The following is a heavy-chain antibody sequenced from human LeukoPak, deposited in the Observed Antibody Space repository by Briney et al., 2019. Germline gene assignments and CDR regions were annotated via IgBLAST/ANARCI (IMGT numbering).Heavy chain of an antibody. J-gene: IGHJ4*02. Sequence: GGSLRLSCAVSGFTFSGFWMSWSRQAPGKGLEWVASINSDGSEGYYADVVKGRFTISRDNAKNSLYLQINSLRAEDTAVYYCAKEDSLADFWSGYCDYWGQGTLVTVSS. CDR3: AKEDSLADFWSGYCDY. D-gene: IGHD3-3*01. V-gene: IGHV3-7*03. CDR2: INSDGSEG. CDR1: GFTFSGFW.